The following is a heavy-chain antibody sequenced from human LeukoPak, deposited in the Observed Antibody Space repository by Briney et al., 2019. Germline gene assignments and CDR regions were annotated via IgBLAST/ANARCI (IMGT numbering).Heavy chain of an antibody. V-gene: IGHV3-49*03. J-gene: IGHJ1*01. CDR2: IRSKAYGGTT. D-gene: IGHD3-22*01. CDR1: GFTFGDYA. CDR3: TSSGYRGPEYFQH. Sequence: GGSLRLSCTASGFTFGDYAMSWFRQAPGKGLEWVGFIRSKAYGGTTEYAASVKGRFTISRDDSKSIAYLQMNSLKTEDTAVYYCTSSGYRGPEYFQHWGQGNLVTVSS.